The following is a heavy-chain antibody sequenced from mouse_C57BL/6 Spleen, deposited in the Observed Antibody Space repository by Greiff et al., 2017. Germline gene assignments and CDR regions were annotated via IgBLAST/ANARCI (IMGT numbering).Heavy chain of an antibody. Sequence: VQLKESGAELVRPGASVKLSCTASGFNIKDYYMHWVKQRPEQGLEWIGRIDPEDGDTEYAPKFQGKATMTADTSSNTAYLQLSSLTYEDTAVYYCTAIYYGYDVAYWGQGTLVTVSA. V-gene: IGHV14-1*01. D-gene: IGHD2-2*01. CDR2: IDPEDGDT. CDR1: GFNIKDYY. J-gene: IGHJ3*01. CDR3: TAIYYGYDVAY.